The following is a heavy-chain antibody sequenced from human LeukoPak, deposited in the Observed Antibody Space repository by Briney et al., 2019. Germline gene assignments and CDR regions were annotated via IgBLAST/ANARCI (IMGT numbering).Heavy chain of an antibody. Sequence: GGSLRLSCAASGFTFSSYAMSWVRQAPGKGLEWVSAISGSGGSTYYADSVKGRFTISRDNSKNTLYLQMNSLRAEDTAVYYRAEWLVGRYFQHRGQGTLVTVSS. CDR2: ISGSGGST. V-gene: IGHV3-23*01. CDR3: AEWLVGRYFQH. CDR1: GFTFSSYA. J-gene: IGHJ1*01. D-gene: IGHD6-19*01.